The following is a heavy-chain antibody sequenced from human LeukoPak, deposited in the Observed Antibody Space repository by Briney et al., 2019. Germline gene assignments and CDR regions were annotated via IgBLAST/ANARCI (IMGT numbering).Heavy chain of an antibody. J-gene: IGHJ4*02. CDR3: ARDRACSNGVCSYFDY. CDR1: GGSISSTTYY. D-gene: IGHD2-8*01. Sequence: SETLSLTCIVSGGSISSTTYYWGWIRQPPGKGLEWIGSIYYSGSTWYNPSLKSRVTVSADTSKNQFSLKLTSVTAADTAVYYCARDRACSNGVCSYFDYWGQGTVVTVSS. CDR2: IYYSGST. V-gene: IGHV4-39*01.